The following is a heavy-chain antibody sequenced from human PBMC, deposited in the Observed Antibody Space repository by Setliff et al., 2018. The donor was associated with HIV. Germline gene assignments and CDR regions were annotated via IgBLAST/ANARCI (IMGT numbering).Heavy chain of an antibody. CDR2: IMPIFGTA. CDR1: GGSFSSYG. D-gene: IGHD3-10*02. V-gene: IGHV1-69*05. J-gene: IGHJ4*02. CDR3: ARGFMSVRVLTPFDY. Sequence: SVKVSCKASGGSFSSYGLSWVRQAPGQGLEWMGGIMPIFGTANYAQKFQDRVTMTRNTSISTAYMELSSLRSEDTAVYYCARGFMSVRVLTPFDYWGQGTLVTVSS.